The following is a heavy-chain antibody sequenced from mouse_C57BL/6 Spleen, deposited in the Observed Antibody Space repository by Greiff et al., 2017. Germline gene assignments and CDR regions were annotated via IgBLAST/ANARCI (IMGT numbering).Heavy chain of an antibody. D-gene: IGHD1-1*01. J-gene: IGHJ4*01. CDR2: IHPNSGST. CDR3: ARWGLFYYAMDY. Sequence: QVQLQQPGAELVKPGASVKLSCKASGYTFTSYWMHWVKQRPGQGLEWIGMIHPNSGSTNYNEKFKRKATLTVDKSSSTAYMQLSSLTSEDSAVYYCARWGLFYYAMDYWGQGTSVTVSS. CDR1: GYTFTSYW. V-gene: IGHV1-64*01.